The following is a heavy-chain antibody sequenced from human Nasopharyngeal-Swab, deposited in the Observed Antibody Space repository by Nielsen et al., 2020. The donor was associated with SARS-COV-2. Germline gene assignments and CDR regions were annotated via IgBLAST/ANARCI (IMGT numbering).Heavy chain of an antibody. CDR3: AMGASFGAVSDAMDV. CDR1: GFTFKSFP. Sequence: GESLKISCATSGFTFKSFPMHWVRQGPDKGLERVAVISYDVDKTFYADSVKGRFTVSRDNAKNTLYLQMVNLRVEDTAVYYCAMGASFGAVSDAMDVWGQGTTVTVSS. CDR2: ISYDVDKT. J-gene: IGHJ6*02. V-gene: IGHV3-30-3*01. D-gene: IGHD3-10*01.